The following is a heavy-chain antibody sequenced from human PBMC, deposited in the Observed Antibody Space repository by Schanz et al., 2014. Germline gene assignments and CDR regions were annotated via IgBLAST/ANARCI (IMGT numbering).Heavy chain of an antibody. CDR1: GFTFGTFW. D-gene: IGHD1-26*01. V-gene: IGHV3-7*01. J-gene: IGHJ4*02. Sequence: EVQLVESGGGLLQPGGSLRLSCAASGFTFGTFWMSWVRQAPGKGLEWVANINQDGSEKFYVATVKGRFTISRDNAQNPLTLPMNRPRVANPAVYYCVRGGEWALHEFWGPGILVTVSS. CDR3: VRGGEWALHEF. CDR2: INQDGSEK.